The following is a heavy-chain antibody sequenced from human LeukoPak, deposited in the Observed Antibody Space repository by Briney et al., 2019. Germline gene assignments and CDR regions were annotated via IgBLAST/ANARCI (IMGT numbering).Heavy chain of an antibody. CDR3: AREGASSSFGY. V-gene: IGHV3-53*01. J-gene: IGHJ4*02. D-gene: IGHD6-13*01. Sequence: GGSLRLSCTASGFTFSSYWMSWVRQAPGKGLEWVSVLYSGGNTYHADSVKGRFTISRGNSKNTLYLQMNSLRAEDTAVYYCAREGASSSFGYWGQGTLVTVSS. CDR1: GFTFSSYW. CDR2: LYSGGNT.